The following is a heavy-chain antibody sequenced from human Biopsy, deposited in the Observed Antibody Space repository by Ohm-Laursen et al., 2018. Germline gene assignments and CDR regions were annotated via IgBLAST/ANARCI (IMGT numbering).Heavy chain of an antibody. CDR2: LFTSGTT. CDR1: AGSINSYY. D-gene: IGHD3-10*01. CDR3: VRGGSGSFPFDY. V-gene: IGHV4-4*07. Sequence: SQTLSFTCTVSAGSINSYYWSWMRQPAGKGLVWIVRLFTSGTTNYSPSLNNRVTMSVDPTTNQFPMRQTTVTAADASVFYCVRGGSGSFPFDYWGPGTLVTVSS. J-gene: IGHJ4*02.